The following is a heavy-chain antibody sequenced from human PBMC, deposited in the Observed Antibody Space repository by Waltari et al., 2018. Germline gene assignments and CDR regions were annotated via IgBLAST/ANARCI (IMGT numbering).Heavy chain of an antibody. V-gene: IGHV3-30*02. J-gene: IGHJ4*02. Sequence: QVHLLESGGGVVLPGGSLRLSCAASGFIFSRSDMHWVRQAPGKGLEWLTLILYDGSKRFYADSVKGRFTISRDNSGNTLFLVMNSLTSADTATYYCATDMSMSSRIFWGRGTLVTVSA. CDR3: ATDMSMSSRIF. CDR2: ILYDGSKR. D-gene: IGHD3-9*01. CDR1: GFIFSRSD.